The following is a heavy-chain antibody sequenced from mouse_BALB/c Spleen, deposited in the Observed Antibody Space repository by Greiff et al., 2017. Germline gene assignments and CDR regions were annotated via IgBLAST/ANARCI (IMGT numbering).Heavy chain of an antibody. CDR3: ARHGLYDYDVGFAY. Sequence: EVHLVESGGDLVKPGGSLKLSCAASGFTFSSYGMSWVRQTPDKRLEWVATISSGGSYTYYPDSVKGRFTISRDNAKNTLYLQMSSLKSEDTAMYYCARHGLYDYDVGFAYWGQGTLVTVSA. J-gene: IGHJ3*01. CDR1: GFTFSSYG. D-gene: IGHD2-4*01. CDR2: ISSGGSYT. V-gene: IGHV5-6*01.